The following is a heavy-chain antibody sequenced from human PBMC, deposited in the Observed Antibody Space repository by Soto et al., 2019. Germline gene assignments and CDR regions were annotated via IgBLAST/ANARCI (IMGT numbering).Heavy chain of an antibody. CDR3: ARVCSDCSSTSCYDWFDP. D-gene: IGHD2-2*01. V-gene: IGHV1-18*01. CDR2: ISAYNGNT. J-gene: IGHJ5*02. Sequence: GASVKVSCKASGYTFTSYGISWVRQAPGQGLEWMGWISAYNGNTNYAQKLQGRVTMTTDTSTSTAYMELRSLRSDDTAVYYCARVCSDCSSTSCYDWFDPWGQGTLVTVSS. CDR1: GYTFTSYG.